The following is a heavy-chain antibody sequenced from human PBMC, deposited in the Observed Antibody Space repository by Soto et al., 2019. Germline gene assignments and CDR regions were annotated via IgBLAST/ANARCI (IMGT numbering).Heavy chain of an antibody. CDR1: GGSISSYY. Sequence: QVQLQESGPGLVKPSETLSLTCTVSGGSISSYYWSWIRQPPGKGLEWIGYIYYSGSTNYNPSLKSRVTISVDTSKHQFSLKLSSVTAADTAVYYCARGRGYCSGGSCYSGDYYYYMDVWGKGTTVTVSS. D-gene: IGHD2-15*01. CDR2: IYYSGST. J-gene: IGHJ6*03. V-gene: IGHV4-59*01. CDR3: ARGRGYCSGGSCYSGDYYYYMDV.